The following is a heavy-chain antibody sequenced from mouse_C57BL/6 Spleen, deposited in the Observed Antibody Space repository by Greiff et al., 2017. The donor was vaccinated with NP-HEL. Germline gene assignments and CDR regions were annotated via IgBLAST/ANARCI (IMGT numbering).Heavy chain of an antibody. V-gene: IGHV1-39*01. J-gene: IGHJ4*01. D-gene: IGHD1-1*01. CDR1: GYSFTDYN. Sequence: EVKLQESGPELVKPGASVKISCKASGYSFTDYNMNWVKQSNGKSLEWIGVINPNYGTTSYNQKFKGKATLTVDQSSSTAYMQLNSLTSEDSAVYYCASCTTVVAPYAMDYWGQGTSVTVSS. CDR3: ASCTTVVAPYAMDY. CDR2: INPNYGTT.